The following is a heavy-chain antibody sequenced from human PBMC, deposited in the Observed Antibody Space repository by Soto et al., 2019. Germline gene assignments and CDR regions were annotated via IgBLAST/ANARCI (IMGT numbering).Heavy chain of an antibody. CDR2: IIPMLGIA. CDR1: GGTFSSYT. V-gene: IGHV1-69*02. CDR3: ANRGYSYGFVIY. D-gene: IGHD5-18*01. J-gene: IGHJ4*02. Sequence: QVQLVQSGAEVKKPGSSVKVSCKASGGTFSSYTFSWVRQAPGQGLEWMGRIIPMLGIANYAQKFQGRVTITADKTTSTAYMELSSLRSEDTAVYYCANRGYSYGFVIYWRQGPLVTFSS.